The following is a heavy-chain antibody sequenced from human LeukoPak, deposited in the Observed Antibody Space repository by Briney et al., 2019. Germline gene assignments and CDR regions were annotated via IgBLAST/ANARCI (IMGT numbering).Heavy chain of an antibody. CDR3: ASDSSGHNWFDP. J-gene: IGHJ5*02. V-gene: IGHV4-34*01. Sequence: SETLSLTCAVYGGSFSGYYWSWIRQPPGKGLEWIGEINHSESTNYNPSLKSRVTISVDTSKNQFSLKLSSVTAADTAVYYCASDSSGHNWFDPWGQGTLVTVSS. CDR2: INHSEST. D-gene: IGHD6-19*01. CDR1: GGSFSGYY.